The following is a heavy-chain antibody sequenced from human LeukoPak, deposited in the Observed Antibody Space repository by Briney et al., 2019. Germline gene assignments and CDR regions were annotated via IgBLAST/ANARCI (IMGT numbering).Heavy chain of an antibody. D-gene: IGHD6-13*01. CDR2: IYYSGST. Sequence: PSETLSLTCTVSGGSISSYYWSWIRQPPGKGLEWIGYIYYSGSTNYNPSLKSRVTISVDTSKNQFSLKLSSVTAADTAVYYCARGSSSWESWGQGTLVTVSS. J-gene: IGHJ4*02. V-gene: IGHV4-59*01. CDR3: ARGSSSWES. CDR1: GGSISSYY.